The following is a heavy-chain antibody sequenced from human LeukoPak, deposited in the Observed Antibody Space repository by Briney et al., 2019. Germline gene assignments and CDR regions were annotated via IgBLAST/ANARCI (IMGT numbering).Heavy chain of an antibody. CDR2: IIPIFGTA. D-gene: IGHD1-26*01. J-gene: IGHJ4*02. CDR3: ARGAPRGGSDYGLFFDY. CDR1: GGTFSSYA. V-gene: IGHV1-69*13. Sequence: WASVKVSCKASGGTFSSYAISWVRQAPGQGLEWMGGIIPIFGTANYAQKFQGRVTITADESTSTAYMELSSLRSEDTAVYYCARGAPRGGSDYGLFFDYWGQGTLVTVSS.